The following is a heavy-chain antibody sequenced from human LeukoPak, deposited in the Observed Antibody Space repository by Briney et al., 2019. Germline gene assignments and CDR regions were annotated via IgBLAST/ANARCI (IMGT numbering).Heavy chain of an antibody. CDR3: ARVGYTGTWYSSPPFDY. CDR1: GFTVSSNY. V-gene: IGHV3-66*01. Sequence: GGSLRLSCAASGFTVSSNYMSWVRQAPGKGLEWVSIIYSGGSTYYVDSVKGRFTISRDNSRNTLYLQMNSLRAEDTAVYYCARVGYTGTWYSSPPFDYWGQGTLVTVSS. J-gene: IGHJ4*02. CDR2: IYSGGST. D-gene: IGHD6-13*01.